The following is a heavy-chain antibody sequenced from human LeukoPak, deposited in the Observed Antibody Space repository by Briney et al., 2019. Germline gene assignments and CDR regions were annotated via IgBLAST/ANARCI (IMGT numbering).Heavy chain of an antibody. CDR3: ATASGGYYFDY. CDR2: INPSGGST. CDR1: GDTFTSYY. J-gene: IGHJ4*02. Sequence: ASVKVSCKASGDTFTSYYMHWVRQAPGQGLEWMGIINPSGGSTSYAQKFQGRVTMTRDTSTSTVYMELSSLRSEDTAVYYCATASGGYYFDYWGQGTLVTVSS. D-gene: IGHD3-10*01. V-gene: IGHV1-46*01.